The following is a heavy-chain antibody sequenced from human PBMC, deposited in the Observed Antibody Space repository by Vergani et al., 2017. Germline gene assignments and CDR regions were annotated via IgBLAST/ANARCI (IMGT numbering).Heavy chain of an antibody. CDR3: ARAPEYIAWCAGNLDY. D-gene: IGHD4/OR15-4a*01. CDR1: GFTFSSYA. V-gene: IGHV3-21*01. CDR2: ISSSSSYK. Sequence: VQLVESGGGLVKPGGSLRLSCAASGFTFSSYAMSWVRQAPGKGLEWVSAISSSSSYKYYADSVKGRFTISRDNAKNSLYLQMNSLRAEDTAVYYWARAPEYIAWCAGNLDYWGQGTLVTVSS. J-gene: IGHJ4*02.